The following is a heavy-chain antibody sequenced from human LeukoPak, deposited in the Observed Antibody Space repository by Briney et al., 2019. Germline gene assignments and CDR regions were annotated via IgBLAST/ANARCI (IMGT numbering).Heavy chain of an antibody. V-gene: IGHV4-30-4*01. J-gene: IGHJ4*02. CDR3: ASGGAKSPTFDY. D-gene: IGHD3-16*01. CDR1: GGSISSGDYY. CDR2: IYYSGST. Sequence: SETLSLTCTVSGGSISSGDYYWSWIRQPPGKGLEWIGYIYYSGSTYYNPSLKSRVTISVDTSKNQFSLKLSSVTAADTAVYYCASGGAKSPTFDYWGQGTLVTVSS.